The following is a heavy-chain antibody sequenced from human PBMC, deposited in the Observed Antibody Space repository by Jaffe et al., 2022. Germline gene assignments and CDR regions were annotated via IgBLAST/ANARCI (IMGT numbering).Heavy chain of an antibody. CDR3: ARDGKTGDALDY. Sequence: EVQLVESGGGLVQPGGSLRLSCAASGFTFSNYEMNWVRQAPGKGLEWVSYISSSGNTIYNADSVKGRFTISRDNAKNSLYLQMNSLRAEDTAVYYCARDGKTGDALDYWGQGTLVTVSS. J-gene: IGHJ4*02. V-gene: IGHV3-48*03. CDR2: ISSSGNTI. D-gene: IGHD7-27*01. CDR1: GFTFSNYE.